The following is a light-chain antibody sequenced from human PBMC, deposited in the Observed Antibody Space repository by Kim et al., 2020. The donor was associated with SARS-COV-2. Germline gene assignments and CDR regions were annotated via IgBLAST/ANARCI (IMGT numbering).Light chain of an antibody. V-gene: IGLV3-19*01. Sequence: ALGQKAGRTCRGGSVNNYYAAWCHQRTGQGPLLVLYCKTNRRSGVLAHLSGAASGRTASSTTTGAQAEGEADYYCTTRERSGDHVIFGGGTKVTVL. CDR1: SVNNYY. CDR3: TTRERSGDHVI. J-gene: IGLJ2*01. CDR2: CKT.